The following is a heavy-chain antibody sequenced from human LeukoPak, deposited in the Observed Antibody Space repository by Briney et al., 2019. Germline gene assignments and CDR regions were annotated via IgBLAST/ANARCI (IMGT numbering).Heavy chain of an antibody. Sequence: AGGSLRLSCAASGFTFSSYAMSWVRQAPGKGLEWVSAISGSGGSTYYADSVKGRFTISRDNSKNTLYLQMNSLRAEDTAVYYCAKDLGSAYSNYLDYWGQGTLVTVSS. J-gene: IGHJ4*02. CDR2: ISGSGGST. CDR1: GFTFSSYA. CDR3: AKDLGSAYSNYLDY. D-gene: IGHD4-11*01. V-gene: IGHV3-23*01.